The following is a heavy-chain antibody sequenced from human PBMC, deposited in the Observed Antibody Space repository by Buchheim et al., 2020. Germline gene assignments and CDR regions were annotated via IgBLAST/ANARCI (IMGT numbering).Heavy chain of an antibody. CDR3: ARQGACYSDNSAYVGY. CDR1: GYSFTNYW. V-gene: IGHV5-51*01. Sequence: EVQLVQSGTEVKQPGESLEISCQGSGYSFTNYWIVWLRPMPGKVLEWMGIIYPGTSETRYSPSFQGQVTLPADKSITPAFPRWSRLKASDTAMYYCARQGACYSDNSAYVGYWGQGTL. J-gene: IGHJ4*02. CDR2: IYPGTSET. D-gene: IGHD3-22*01.